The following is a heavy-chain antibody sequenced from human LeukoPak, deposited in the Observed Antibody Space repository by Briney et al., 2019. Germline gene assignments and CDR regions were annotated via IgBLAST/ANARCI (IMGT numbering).Heavy chain of an antibody. J-gene: IGHJ4*02. CDR3: GRGHPVVPAAIPDY. CDR2: INPTSGGT. CDR1: GFTFTGYY. V-gene: IGHV1-2*02. Sequence: ASVKLSCKTSGFTFTGYYIHWVRQAPGQRLEWLGWINPTSGGTDYAQKFQGRLTMTRDTSISTVYMELTRLRSDDTAVYYCGRGHPVVPAAIPDYWGQGTLVTVSS. D-gene: IGHD2-2*02.